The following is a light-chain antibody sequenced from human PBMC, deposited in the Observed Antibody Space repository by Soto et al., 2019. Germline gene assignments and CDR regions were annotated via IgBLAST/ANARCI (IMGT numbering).Light chain of an antibody. CDR1: SSDVGGYNY. CDR2: DVS. Sequence: QSVLTQPASVSGSPGQSITISCTGTSSDVGGYNYVSWYQQHPGKAPKFMIYDVSNRPSGVSNRFSGSKSGNTASLTISGLQAEDEADYYCSSYTTSNTRQIVFGTGTKLHRP. CDR3: SSYTTSNTRQIV. V-gene: IGLV2-14*01. J-gene: IGLJ1*01.